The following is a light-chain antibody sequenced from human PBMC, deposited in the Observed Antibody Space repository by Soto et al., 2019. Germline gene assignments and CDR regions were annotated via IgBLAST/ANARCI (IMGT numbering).Light chain of an antibody. J-gene: IGKJ2*01. CDR1: QSINSY. Sequence: DIQMTQSPASLSASVGDRVTIPCRASQSINSYLNWYQQKPGKAPKVLIYAASSLQSGVPSRFSGSGSGTDYTVTISSVQPEDFATYYCQQSYSYPSTFGQGTTLEIK. CDR2: AAS. CDR3: QQSYSYPST. V-gene: IGKV1-39*01.